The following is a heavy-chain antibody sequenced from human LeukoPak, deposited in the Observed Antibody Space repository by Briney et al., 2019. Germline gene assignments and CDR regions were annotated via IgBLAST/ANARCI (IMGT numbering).Heavy chain of an antibody. V-gene: IGHV1-2*02. CDR3: ARGYGSGSYYIPYFDF. CDR1: GYTFTGYY. D-gene: IGHD3-10*01. J-gene: IGHJ4*02. Sequence: AAVKVSCKASGYTFTGYYMHSVRQAPGQGGEWMGWINPNSGGTNYAQKFQGRVTMTRDTSISTAYMELSRLGSDDTAVYYCARGYGSGSYYIPYFDFWGQGTLVTVSS. CDR2: INPNSGGT.